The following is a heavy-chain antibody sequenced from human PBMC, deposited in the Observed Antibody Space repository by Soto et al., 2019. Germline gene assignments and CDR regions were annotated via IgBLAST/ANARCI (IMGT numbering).Heavy chain of an antibody. CDR3: ASGLGRGYSYDY. V-gene: IGHV6-1*01. Sequence: SHTLSLTCVISGYSVSSNSAAWNSIRQSPSRGLEWLGRTYYRSKWYNDYAVSVKSRITINPDTSKNQSSLQLNSVTPEDTAVYYCASGLGRGYSYDYWGQGTLVTVSS. CDR1: GYSVSSNSAA. D-gene: IGHD5-18*01. CDR2: TYYRSKWYN. J-gene: IGHJ4*02.